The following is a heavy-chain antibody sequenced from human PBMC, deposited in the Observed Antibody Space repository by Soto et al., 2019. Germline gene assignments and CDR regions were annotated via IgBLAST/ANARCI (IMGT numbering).Heavy chain of an antibody. D-gene: IGHD1-1*01. V-gene: IGHV4-39*01. Sequence: QLQLQESGPGLVKPSETLSLTCTVSGGSISSTSYYWGWIRQPPGKGLEWIGSIYYSVSTYYNPSLKSRVTISVDTSKNQFSLDLISVTAADTAVYYCARQDWNGPFDYWGQGTLVTVSS. J-gene: IGHJ4*02. CDR2: IYYSVST. CDR3: ARQDWNGPFDY. CDR1: GGSISSTSYY.